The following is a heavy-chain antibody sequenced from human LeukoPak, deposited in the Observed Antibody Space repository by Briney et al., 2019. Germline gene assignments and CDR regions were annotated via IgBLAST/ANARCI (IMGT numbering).Heavy chain of an antibody. D-gene: IGHD3-16*01. CDR3: VRLGEFYY. CDR1: GGSISSSSYY. V-gene: IGHV4-39*01. Sequence: PSETLSLTCTVSGGSISSSSYYWGWIRQPPGKGLEWIGSIYYSGSTYYNPSLKSRVTISVDTSKNQSSLKLSSVTAADTAVYYCVRLGEFYYWGQGTLVTVSS. CDR2: IYYSGST. J-gene: IGHJ4*02.